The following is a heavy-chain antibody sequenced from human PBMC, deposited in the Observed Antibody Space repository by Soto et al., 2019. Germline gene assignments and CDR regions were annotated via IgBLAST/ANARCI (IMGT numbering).Heavy chain of an antibody. D-gene: IGHD6-25*01. CDR3: AKGSGAQSGLLDY. CDR2: INNDGSST. CDR1: GFTFSSYW. V-gene: IGHV3-74*01. Sequence: EVQLVESGGGLVQTGGSLRLSCAASGFTFSSYWMHWVRQAPGKGLVWVSRINNDGSSTTYADSVKGRFTISRDNAKNTLYLQINSLRDEDRAVYYCAKGSGAQSGLLDYWGQGTLVTVSS. J-gene: IGHJ4*02.